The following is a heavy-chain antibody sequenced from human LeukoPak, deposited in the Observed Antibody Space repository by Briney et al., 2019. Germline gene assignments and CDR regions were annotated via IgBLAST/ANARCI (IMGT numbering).Heavy chain of an antibody. Sequence: GGSLRLSCAASGLTFSRYGTHWVRQAPGKGLEWVAVIWYDGSNKYYADSVKGRFTISRDNSKNMLYLQMNSLSAEDTAVYYCVRSQGDSSSYYYYGMDVWGQGTTVTVSS. CDR3: VRSQGDSSSYYYYGMDV. V-gene: IGHV3-33*01. D-gene: IGHD6-6*01. CDR2: IWYDGSNK. J-gene: IGHJ6*02. CDR1: GLTFSRYG.